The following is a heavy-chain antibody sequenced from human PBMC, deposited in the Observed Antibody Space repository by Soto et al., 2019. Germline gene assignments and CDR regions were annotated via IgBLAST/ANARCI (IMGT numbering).Heavy chain of an antibody. CDR3: ARGRGYSYDYGLDV. D-gene: IGHD5-18*01. CDR2: IIPIFGTA. CDR1: VDTFINYA. Sequence: QVQLVQSGAEVTKPGSSVKVSCTASVDTFINYAISWVRQAPGQGLEWMVGIIPIFGTANYAKKFQGRVTISADESTSTAYTELSSLGSEDRAVYYCARGRGYSYDYGLDVWGQGTTVTVSS. V-gene: IGHV1-69*12. J-gene: IGHJ6*02.